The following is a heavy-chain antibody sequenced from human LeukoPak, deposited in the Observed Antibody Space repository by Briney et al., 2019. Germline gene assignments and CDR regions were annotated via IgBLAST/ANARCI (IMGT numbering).Heavy chain of an antibody. CDR1: GGSISSSSYY. CDR2: IYYSGST. D-gene: IGHD2-15*01. V-gene: IGHV4-39*07. J-gene: IGHJ5*02. CDR3: ARETIYCSGGNCYL. Sequence: SETLSLTCTVSGGSISSSSYYWGWIRQPPGKGLEWIGSIYYSGSTYYNPSLKSRVTMSVDTSKNQFSLKLSSVTAADTAVYYCARETIYCSGGNCYLWGQGTLVTVSS.